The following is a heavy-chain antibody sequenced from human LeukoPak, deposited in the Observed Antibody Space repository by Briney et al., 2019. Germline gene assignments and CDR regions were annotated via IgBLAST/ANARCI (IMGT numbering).Heavy chain of an antibody. CDR3: AKDWGSSGWYNYFDP. J-gene: IGHJ5*02. V-gene: IGHV3-30*18. Sequence: PGGSLRLSCAASGFTFSSYGMHWVRQAPGKGLEWVAMISYHGSAEYYGDSVQGRFTISRDISKNTLYLQMDSLRPEDTAVYYCAKDWGSSGWYNYFDPWGQGTLVTVSS. CDR1: GFTFSSYG. CDR2: ISYHGSAE. D-gene: IGHD6-19*01.